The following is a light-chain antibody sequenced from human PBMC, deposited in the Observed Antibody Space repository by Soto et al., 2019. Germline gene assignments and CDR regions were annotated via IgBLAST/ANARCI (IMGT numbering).Light chain of an antibody. Sequence: QSVLTQPPSVSGPPGQTVTISCTGSTSNIGAGYDVHWYQQLPGTAPRLLISSHNNRPSGVPDRFFGSKSGTSASLTIIGLQAEDEADYYCQSYDSSLSGSGVFGGGTKLTVL. CDR1: TSNIGAGYD. J-gene: IGLJ3*02. V-gene: IGLV1-40*01. CDR2: SHN. CDR3: QSYDSSLSGSGV.